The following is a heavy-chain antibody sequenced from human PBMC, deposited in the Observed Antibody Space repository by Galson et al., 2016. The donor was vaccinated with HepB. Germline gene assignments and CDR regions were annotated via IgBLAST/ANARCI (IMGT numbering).Heavy chain of an antibody. V-gene: IGHV3-30-3*01. Sequence: SLRLSCAASGFTFSSYPMHWVRQAPGKGLETVTVMPPYGNTKYDSYPVKGRFTVSRDNSKSTVNLHMNRLRPEDTAVYYCARDLGGYSGYGGNYFGMDVWGQGTTVTVS. J-gene: IGHJ6*02. CDR1: GFTFSSYP. CDR3: ARDLGGYSGYGGNYFGMDV. CDR2: MPPYGNTK. D-gene: IGHD5-12*01.